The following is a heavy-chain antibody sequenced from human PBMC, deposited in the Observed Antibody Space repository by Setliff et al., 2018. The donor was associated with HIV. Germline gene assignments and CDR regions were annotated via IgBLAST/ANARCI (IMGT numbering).Heavy chain of an antibody. CDR1: GGSIGSYYYY. V-gene: IGHV4-39*01. D-gene: IGHD5-12*01. CDR2: IYYTGST. J-gene: IGHJ4*02. Sequence: PSETLSLTCTVSGGSIGSYYYYWGWIRQPPGKELEWIATIYYTGSTYYNPSLKSRVTISVDTSKSQFSLKPTSVTAADTAVYYCVSGRVATIDYWGQGTLVTVSS. CDR3: VSGRVATIDY.